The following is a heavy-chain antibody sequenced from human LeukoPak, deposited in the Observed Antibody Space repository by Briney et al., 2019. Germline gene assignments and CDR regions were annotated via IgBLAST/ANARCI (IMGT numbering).Heavy chain of an antibody. CDR1: GYTFTSYA. CDR2: INTNTGNP. D-gene: IGHD3-10*01. V-gene: IGHV7-4-1*02. Sequence: ASVKVSCKASGYTFTSYAMNWVRQAPGQGLEWMGWINTNTGNPTYAQGFTGRFVFSLDTSVSTAYLQISSLKAEDTAVYYCARVGRDYGSGSYYNVQEAYYYYMDVWGKGTTVTISS. J-gene: IGHJ6*03. CDR3: ARVGRDYGSGSYYNVQEAYYYYMDV.